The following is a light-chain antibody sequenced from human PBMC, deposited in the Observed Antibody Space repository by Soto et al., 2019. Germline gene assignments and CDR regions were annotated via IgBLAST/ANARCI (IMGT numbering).Light chain of an antibody. CDR2: AAS. CDR3: QQSYSSSWT. Sequence: DIQMTQSPSSLSASVGDRVTITCRASQSISSYLNWYQQKPGQAPNLLIYAASSLQSGVPSRFSGSGSGTDFTLTISSPQPEDFATYYCQQSYSSSWTFGQGTTVEIK. CDR1: QSISSY. J-gene: IGKJ1*01. V-gene: IGKV1-39*01.